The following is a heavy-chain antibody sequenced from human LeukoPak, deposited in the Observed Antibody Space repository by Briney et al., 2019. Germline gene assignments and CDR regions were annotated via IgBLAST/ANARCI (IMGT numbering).Heavy chain of an antibody. CDR3: ARDQAYGDYAFDI. D-gene: IGHD4-17*01. V-gene: IGHV4-31*03. J-gene: IGHJ3*02. Sequence: PSQTLSLTCTVSGGSISSGGYYWSWIRQHPGKGLEWIGYIYYSGSTYYNPSLKSRVTISVDTSKNQFSLKLSSVTAADTAVYYCARDQAYGDYAFDIWGQGTMVTVSS. CDR2: IYYSGST. CDR1: GGSISSGGYY.